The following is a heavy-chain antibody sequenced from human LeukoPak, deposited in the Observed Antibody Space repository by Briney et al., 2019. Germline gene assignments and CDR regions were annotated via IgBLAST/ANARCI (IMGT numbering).Heavy chain of an antibody. CDR1: GGTFSSYA. J-gene: IGHJ6*03. V-gene: IGHV1-69*13. CDR3: ARALKHSSSWAPYYYYYYYMDV. D-gene: IGHD6-13*01. CDR2: IIPIFGTA. Sequence: SVKVSCKASGGTFSSYAISWVRQAPGRGLEWMGGIIPIFGTANYAQKFQGRVTITADESTSTAYMELSSLRSEDTAVYYCARALKHSSSWAPYYYYYYYMDVWGKGTTVTVSS.